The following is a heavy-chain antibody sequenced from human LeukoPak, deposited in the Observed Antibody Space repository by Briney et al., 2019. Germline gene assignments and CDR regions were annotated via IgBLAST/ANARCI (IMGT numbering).Heavy chain of an antibody. V-gene: IGHV3-23*01. CDR2: ISGSGGST. J-gene: IGHJ3*02. CDR3: AKSITMIVVVSAFDI. CDR1: GFTFGDYT. D-gene: IGHD3-22*01. Sequence: GGSLRLSCTASGFTFGDYTMSWVRQAPGKGLEWVSAISGSGGSTFYADSMKGRFTISRDNSKNTLYLQMNSLRAADTAVYYCAKSITMIVVVSAFDIWGQGTMVTVSS.